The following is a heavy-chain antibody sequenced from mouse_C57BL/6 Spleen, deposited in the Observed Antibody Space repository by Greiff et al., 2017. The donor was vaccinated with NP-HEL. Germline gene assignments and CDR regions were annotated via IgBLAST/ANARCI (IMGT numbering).Heavy chain of an antibody. CDR2: INPNNGGT. J-gene: IGHJ2*01. CDR1: GYTFTDYN. CDR3: ARNYYGSSSYYFDY. D-gene: IGHD1-1*01. V-gene: IGHV1-18*01. Sequence: EVKLMESGPELVKPGASVKIPCKASGYTFTDYNMDWVKQSHGKSLEWIGDINPNNGGTIYNQKFKGKATLTVDKSSGTAYMELRSLTSEDTAVYYCARNYYGSSSYYFDYWGQGTTLTVSS.